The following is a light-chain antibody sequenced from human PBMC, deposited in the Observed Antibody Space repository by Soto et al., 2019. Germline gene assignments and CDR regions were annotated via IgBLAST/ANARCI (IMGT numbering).Light chain of an antibody. CDR2: DVS. CDR1: SSEVGGYNY. CDR3: NSYTTSNTRQIV. J-gene: IGLJ1*01. Sequence: QSVLTQPASVSGSPGQSITISCTGTSSEVGGYNYVSWYQQHPGKSPKFMIYDVSNRPSGVSTRFSGSKSGNTASLTISGLQVEDEADYYCNSYTTSNTRQIVFGTGTKVTVL. V-gene: IGLV2-14*01.